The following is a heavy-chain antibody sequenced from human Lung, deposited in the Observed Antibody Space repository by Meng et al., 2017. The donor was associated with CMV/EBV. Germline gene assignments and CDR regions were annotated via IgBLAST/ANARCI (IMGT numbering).Heavy chain of an antibody. CDR3: ARLYYYGSGSDDY. D-gene: IGHD3-10*01. Sequence: QLQLQESGPGLVRPSETLSLTCTVSTGSISNSNHYWVWIRQPPGKGLEWIGSIYYSGNTYYNPSLRSRVTISVDTSKNQFSLNLSSVTAADTAVYYCARLYYYGSGSDDYWGQGTLVTVSS. J-gene: IGHJ4*02. CDR1: TGSISNSNHY. V-gene: IGHV4-39*01. CDR2: IYYSGNT.